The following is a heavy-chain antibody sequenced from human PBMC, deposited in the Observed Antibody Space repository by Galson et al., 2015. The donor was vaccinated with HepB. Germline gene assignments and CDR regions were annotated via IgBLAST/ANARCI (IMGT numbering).Heavy chain of an antibody. CDR1: GFSLSTSGVA. J-gene: IGHJ3*02. CDR3: AHMKRGAAPVFDI. CDR2: IYWDDEK. Sequence: ALVKPTQTLTLTCTFSGFSLSTSGVAVGWIRQPPGKALEWLVLIYWDDEKRYSPSLNGRLTITKDTSKNQVVLTMTNMDPVDTATYYCAHMKRGAAPVFDIWGQGTMVTVSS. V-gene: IGHV2-5*02. D-gene: IGHD6-25*01.